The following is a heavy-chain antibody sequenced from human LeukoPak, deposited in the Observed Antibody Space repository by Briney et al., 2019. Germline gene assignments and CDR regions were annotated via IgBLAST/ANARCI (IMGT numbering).Heavy chain of an antibody. V-gene: IGHV3-23*01. Sequence: GGSLRLSCAASGFTFSSYAMSWVRQAPGKGLEWVSAISGSGGSTYYADSVKGRFTISRDNSKNTLYLQMNSLGAEDTAVYYCAKTYRDANRIDSWGQGTLVTVSS. CDR3: AKTYRDANRIDS. D-gene: IGHD1-14*01. CDR1: GFTFSSYA. CDR2: ISGSGGST. J-gene: IGHJ4*02.